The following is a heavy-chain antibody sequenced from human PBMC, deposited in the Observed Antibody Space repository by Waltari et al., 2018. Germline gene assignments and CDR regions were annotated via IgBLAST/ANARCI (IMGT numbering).Heavy chain of an antibody. CDR3: ARGIEGFGEFPDFDP. V-gene: IGHV1-2*06. Sequence: QVQLGQSGAEVKKPGASVKVSCKASGYTFTGYYMHSVRQAPGQGLEWMGRINPNSGGTNYAQKFQGRVTMTRDTSISTAYMELSRLRSDDTAVYYCARGIEGFGEFPDFDPWGQGTLVTVSS. D-gene: IGHD3-10*01. CDR1: GYTFTGYY. CDR2: INPNSGGT. J-gene: IGHJ5*02.